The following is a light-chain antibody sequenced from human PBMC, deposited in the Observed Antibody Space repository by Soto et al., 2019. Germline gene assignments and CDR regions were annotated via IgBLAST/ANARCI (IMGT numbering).Light chain of an antibody. CDR3: CSYAGSYTYV. CDR1: SSDVGGYNY. Sequence: QSVLTQPRSVSGSPGQSVTISCTGTSSDVGGYNYVSWYQQHPGKAPKLMIYDVGKRPSGVPDRFSGSKSGNTASLTISGLQAEDEADYNCCSYAGSYTYVFGPGTKLTVL. CDR2: DVG. V-gene: IGLV2-11*01. J-gene: IGLJ1*01.